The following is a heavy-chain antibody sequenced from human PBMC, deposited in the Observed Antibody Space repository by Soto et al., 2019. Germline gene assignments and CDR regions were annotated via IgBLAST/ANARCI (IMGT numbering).Heavy chain of an antibody. CDR2: IYYSGST. J-gene: IGHJ4*02. CDR1: GGSISSSSYY. CDR3: ASFYGDYVSY. V-gene: IGHV4-39*01. Sequence: SETLSRTCTVSGGSISSSSYYWGWIRQPPGKGLEWIGSIYYSGSTYYNPSLKSRVTISVDTSKNQFSLKLSSVTAADTAVYYCASFYGDYVSYWGQGTLVTVSS. D-gene: IGHD4-17*01.